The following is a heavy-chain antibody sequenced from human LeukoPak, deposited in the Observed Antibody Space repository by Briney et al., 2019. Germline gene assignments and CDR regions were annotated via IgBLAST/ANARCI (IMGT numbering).Heavy chain of an antibody. CDR2: IWYDGSNK. CDR1: GFIFSSYG. Sequence: GGSLRLSCAASGFIFSSYGMHWVRQAPGKGLEWVAVIWYDGSNKYYADSVKGRFTISRDNSKNTLYLQMNSLRAEDTAVYYCARDWLSAGGYTSGYWGQGTLVTVSS. V-gene: IGHV3-33*08. J-gene: IGHJ4*02. CDR3: ARDWLSAGGYTSGY. D-gene: IGHD5-12*01.